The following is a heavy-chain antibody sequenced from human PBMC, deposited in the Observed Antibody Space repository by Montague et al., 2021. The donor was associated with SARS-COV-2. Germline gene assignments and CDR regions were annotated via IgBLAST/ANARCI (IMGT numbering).Heavy chain of an antibody. J-gene: IGHJ4*02. CDR2: ISGGGSST. Sequence: SRSLSLSASQFPFSSYAMSWVRQAPGKGLEWVSTISGGGSSTYYADSVKGRFTISRDNSKNTLYLQMNSLRAEDTAVYYCAKGPSKYSVYDRYFAYWGQGTLVTVSS. CDR3: AKGPSKYSVYDRYFAY. D-gene: IGHD5/OR15-5a*01. CDR1: QFPFSSYA. V-gene: IGHV3-23*01.